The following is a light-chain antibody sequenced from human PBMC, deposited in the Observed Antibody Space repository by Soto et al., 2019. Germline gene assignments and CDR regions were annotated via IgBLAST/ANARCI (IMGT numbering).Light chain of an antibody. J-gene: IGKJ1*01. CDR3: LKYNSAPWT. CDR2: AAY. Sequence: DIQMTQSPSSLSASVGDRVTITCRASQGISNYLAWYHQKPGKVPKLLIYAAYTLQSGVPSRFSGSGSGTDFTLTISSLQPEDVATYYCLKYNSAPWTFGQGTKVEIK. CDR1: QGISNY. V-gene: IGKV1-27*01.